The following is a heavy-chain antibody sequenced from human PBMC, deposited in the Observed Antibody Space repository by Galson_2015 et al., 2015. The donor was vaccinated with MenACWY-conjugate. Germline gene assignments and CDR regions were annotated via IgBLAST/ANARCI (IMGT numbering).Heavy chain of an antibody. V-gene: IGHV3-23*01. CDR1: GFTFSSYA. D-gene: IGHD4-11*01. CDR3: AKESSRLGRTTVWDY. CDR2: ISGSGSST. J-gene: IGHJ4*02. Sequence: SLRLSCAASGFTFSSYAMNWVRQAPGKGLEWVSDISGSGSSTYYADSMKGRFTISRDNSKNTLYLQMNSLRAEDTAVYYCAKESSRLGRTTVWDYWGQGTLVTVSS.